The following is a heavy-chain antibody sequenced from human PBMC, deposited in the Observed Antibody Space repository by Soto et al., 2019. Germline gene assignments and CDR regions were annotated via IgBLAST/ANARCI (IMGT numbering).Heavy chain of an antibody. CDR2: IYWDDDK. Sequence: SGPTLVNPTQTLTLTCTFSGFSLSTSGVGVGWIRQPPGKALEWLALIYWDDDKRYSPSLKSRLAITKDTSKNQVVLTMTNMDPVDTATDHCAHPYIMITFGGVIVKGFDYWGQGTLVTVSS. D-gene: IGHD3-16*02. CDR1: GFSLSTSGVG. CDR3: AHPYIMITFGGVIVKGFDY. J-gene: IGHJ4*02. V-gene: IGHV2-5*02.